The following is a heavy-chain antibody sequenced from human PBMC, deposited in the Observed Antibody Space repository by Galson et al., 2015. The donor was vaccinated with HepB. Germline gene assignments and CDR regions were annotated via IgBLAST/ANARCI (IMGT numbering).Heavy chain of an antibody. V-gene: IGHV1-69*02. D-gene: IGHD6-19*01. CDR3: ARGAISGWSNDAFDI. CDR1: GGTFSSYT. J-gene: IGHJ3*02. Sequence: SVKVSCKASGGTFSSYTISWMRQAPGQGLEWMGRIIPILGIANYAQKFQGRVTITADKFTSTAYMELSSLRSEDTAVYYCARGAISGWSNDAFDIWGQGTMVTVSS. CDR2: IIPILGIA.